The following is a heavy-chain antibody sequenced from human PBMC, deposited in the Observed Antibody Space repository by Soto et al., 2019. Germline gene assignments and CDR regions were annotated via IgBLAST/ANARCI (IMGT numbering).Heavy chain of an antibody. CDR3: ARCYDYIWGSYRYTADAFDI. CDR1: GYTFTSYG. J-gene: IGHJ3*02. D-gene: IGHD3-16*02. V-gene: IGHV1-18*01. CDR2: ISAYNGNT. Sequence: ASVKVSCKASGYTFTSYGISWVRQAPGQGLEWMGWISAYNGNTNYAQKLQGRVTMTTDTSTSTAYMELRSLRSDDTAAYYCARCYDYIWGSYRYTADAFDIWGQGTMVTVSS.